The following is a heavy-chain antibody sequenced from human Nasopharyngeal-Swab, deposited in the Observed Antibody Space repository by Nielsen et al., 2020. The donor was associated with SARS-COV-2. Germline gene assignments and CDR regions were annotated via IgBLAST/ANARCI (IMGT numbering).Heavy chain of an antibody. J-gene: IGHJ4*02. CDR1: GFTFSSYG. D-gene: IGHD3-16*01. Sequence: GGSLRLSCAASGFTFSSYGMHWVRQAPGKGLEWVAVISYDGSNKYYADSVKGRFTISRDNSKNTLYLQMNSLRAEDTAVYYCAKDQAYPFGELDYWGQGTLVTVSS. CDR2: ISYDGSNK. CDR3: AKDQAYPFGELDY. V-gene: IGHV3-30*18.